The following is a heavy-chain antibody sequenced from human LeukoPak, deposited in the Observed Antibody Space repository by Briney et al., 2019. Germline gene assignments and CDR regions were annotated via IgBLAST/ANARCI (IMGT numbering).Heavy chain of an antibody. CDR2: IYTGATT. J-gene: IGHJ4*02. Sequence: GGSLRLSCAASGFTFSSYVMSWVRQAPGKGLEWVSIIYTGATTYYADSVKGRFTLSRDNSKNTLYLQMNSLRAEDTAIYYCARVASRAFDYWGQGTLVTVSS. CDR1: GFTFSSYV. V-gene: IGHV3-66*01. CDR3: ARVASRAFDY.